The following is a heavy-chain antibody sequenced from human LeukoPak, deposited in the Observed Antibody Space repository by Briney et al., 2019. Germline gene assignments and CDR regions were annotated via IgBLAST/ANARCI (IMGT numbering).Heavy chain of an antibody. Sequence: GASVKVSCKASGYSFSNYGLTWVRQAPGQGLAWMGWISVYNGDTHYAQKLQGRVTMTTEASTTTAYMELRSLRSDDTAMYFCARMAPFNWLDVRGKGTLVIVSS. D-gene: IGHD5-24*01. CDR2: ISVYNGDT. CDR1: GYSFSNYG. CDR3: ARMAPFNWLDV. J-gene: IGHJ5*02. V-gene: IGHV1-18*01.